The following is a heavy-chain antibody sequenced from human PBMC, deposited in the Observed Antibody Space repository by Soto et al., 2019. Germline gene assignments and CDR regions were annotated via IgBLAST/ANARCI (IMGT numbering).Heavy chain of an antibody. Sequence: EVHLVESGGGLVKPGGSLRLSCAVSGFTFSSCTMNWVRQAPGKGLEWVSSISPSTSHIYYADSVKGRFTISRDNAKNSLFLQMNSLRAEDTAVYYCSGCSGGACHQNYGMDIWGQATTVTVSS. CDR1: GFTFSSCT. D-gene: IGHD2-15*01. CDR3: SGCSGGACHQNYGMDI. CDR2: ISPSTSHI. J-gene: IGHJ6*02. V-gene: IGHV3-21*01.